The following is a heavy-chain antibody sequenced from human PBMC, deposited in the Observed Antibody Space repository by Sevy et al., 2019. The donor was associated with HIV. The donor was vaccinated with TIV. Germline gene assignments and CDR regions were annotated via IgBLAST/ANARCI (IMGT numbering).Heavy chain of an antibody. CDR1: GFTFSSYG. CDR3: AREQWLTPWPLSWSAADY. J-gene: IGHJ4*02. V-gene: IGHV3-33*01. D-gene: IGHD6-19*01. CDR2: IWYDGSNK. Sequence: GGSLRLSCAASGFTFSSYGMHWVRQAPGKGLEWVAVIWYDGSNKYYADSVKGRFTISRDNSKNTLYLQMNSLRAEDTAVYYCAREQWLTPWPLSWSAADYWGQGTLVTVSS.